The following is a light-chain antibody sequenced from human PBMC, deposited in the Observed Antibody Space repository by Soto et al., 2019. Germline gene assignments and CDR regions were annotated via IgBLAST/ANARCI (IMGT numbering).Light chain of an antibody. V-gene: IGLV2-23*01. CDR2: EDT. Sequence: QSVLTQPASVSGSPGQSITISCTGSSSDVGSYKFVSWYQQYPGKVPKLMIYEDTKRPSGVSSRFSGSKSGNTASLTISGLQAEDEADYYCCSYASSGAWLFGGGTKVTVL. CDR3: CSYASSGAWL. CDR1: SSDVGSYKF. J-gene: IGLJ3*02.